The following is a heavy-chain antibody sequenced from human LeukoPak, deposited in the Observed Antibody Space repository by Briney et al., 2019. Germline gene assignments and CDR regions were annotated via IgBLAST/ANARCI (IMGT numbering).Heavy chain of an antibody. V-gene: IGHV3-23*01. CDR1: GFTFSSYA. Sequence: GGSLRLSCAASGFTFSSYAMSWVRQAPGKGLEWASAISGSGGSTYYADSVKGRFTISRDNSKNTLYLQMNSLRAEDTAVYYCAREHSSSSGPGYFDYWGQGTLVTVSS. CDR3: AREHSSSSGPGYFDY. J-gene: IGHJ4*02. D-gene: IGHD6-6*01. CDR2: ISGSGGST.